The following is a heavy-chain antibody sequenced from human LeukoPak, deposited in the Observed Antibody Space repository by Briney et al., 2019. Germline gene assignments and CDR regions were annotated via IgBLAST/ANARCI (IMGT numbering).Heavy chain of an antibody. Sequence: GGSLRLSCAASGFTLSNYWMSWVRQAPGKGLEWVANIRQDGSDKYYMESVKGRFTISRDNANSSLYLQMNSLRAEDTAVYYCARDLFLSGIPAAGVFDYWGQGTLVTVSS. D-gene: IGHD6-25*01. CDR3: ARDLFLSGIPAAGVFDY. V-gene: IGHV3-7*01. CDR1: GFTLSNYW. CDR2: IRQDGSDK. J-gene: IGHJ4*02.